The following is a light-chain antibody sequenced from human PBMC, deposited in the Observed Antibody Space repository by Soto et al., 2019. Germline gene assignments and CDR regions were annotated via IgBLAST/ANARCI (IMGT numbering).Light chain of an antibody. V-gene: IGKV3-20*01. CDR1: QSVNNNY. Sequence: EIGVTQSPGTLSLSPGERATLSCRASQSVNNNYLAWYQQKPGQAPRLLIDGASSRATGIPDRFSGSGSGTDFTLTISRLEPEDFAVYYCQQYCSSPCTFGQGTKLEIK. CDR3: QQYCSSPCT. J-gene: IGKJ2*01. CDR2: GAS.